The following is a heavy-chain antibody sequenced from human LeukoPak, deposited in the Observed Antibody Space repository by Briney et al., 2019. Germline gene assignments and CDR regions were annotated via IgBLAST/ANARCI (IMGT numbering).Heavy chain of an antibody. D-gene: IGHD6-6*01. CDR1: GFTFSTYW. Sequence: GGSLRLSCAASGFTFSTYWMTWVRQAPGKGLEWVANIKEDGSEKNYVDSVKGRFTISRDNAKNSLYLQMNSLRAEDTAVYYCARDTAARLLVRYYYYMDVWGKGTTVTVSS. CDR3: ARDTAARLLVRYYYYMDV. J-gene: IGHJ6*03. V-gene: IGHV3-7*01. CDR2: IKEDGSEK.